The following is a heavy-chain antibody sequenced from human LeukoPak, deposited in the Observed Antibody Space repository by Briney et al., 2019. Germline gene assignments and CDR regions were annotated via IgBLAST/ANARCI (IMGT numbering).Heavy chain of an antibody. CDR1: GFTFSSYA. Sequence: GGSLRLSCAASGFTFSSYALSWVRQAPGKGLEWVSAITGRGASTYYADSVKGRFTISRDNSKNTLYLQMNSLRAEDTAVYYCAKVPPSPGWWYFDLWGRGTLVTVSS. CDR3: AKVPPSPGWWYFDL. CDR2: ITGRGAST. V-gene: IGHV3-23*01. J-gene: IGHJ2*01.